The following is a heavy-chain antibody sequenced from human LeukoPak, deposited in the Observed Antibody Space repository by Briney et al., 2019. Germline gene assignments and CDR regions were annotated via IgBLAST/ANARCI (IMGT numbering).Heavy chain of an antibody. CDR2: ISYDGSNK. Sequence: GGSLRLSCAASGFTFSSYAMHWVRQAPGKGLEWVAVISYDGSNKYYADSVKGRFTISRDNSKNTLYLQMNSLRAEDTAVYYCASYGTPIHWGQGTLVTVSS. CDR1: GFTFSSYA. CDR3: ASYGTPIH. J-gene: IGHJ4*02. V-gene: IGHV3-30-3*01. D-gene: IGHD3-16*01.